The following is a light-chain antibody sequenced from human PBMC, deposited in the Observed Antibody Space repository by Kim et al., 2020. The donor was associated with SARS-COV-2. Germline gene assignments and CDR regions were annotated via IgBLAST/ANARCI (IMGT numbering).Light chain of an antibody. CDR2: GKN. Sequence: LGQTVRITCQGDSLRSFYASWDQQKPGQAPVLVIYGKNNRPSGIPDRFSGSSSGNTASLTITGAQAADEADYYCNSRDSSGNHLEVFGGGTQLTVL. V-gene: IGLV3-19*01. CDR3: NSRDSSGNHLEV. CDR1: SLRSFY. J-gene: IGLJ3*02.